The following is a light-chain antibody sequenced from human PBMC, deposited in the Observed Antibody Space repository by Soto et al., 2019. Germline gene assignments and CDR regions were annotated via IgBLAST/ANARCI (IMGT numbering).Light chain of an antibody. Sequence: QAALTQHASVSGSPGQSITISCTGTSSDVGKFNFVSWYQQHPGKAPKFIIYEGTKRPSGVSNRFSGSKSGNTASLTISGLQPEDAAEYFCCSYAGRTTYVFGPRTKVTVL. CDR1: SSDVGKFNF. CDR3: CSYAGRTTYV. J-gene: IGLJ1*01. CDR2: EGT. V-gene: IGLV2-23*01.